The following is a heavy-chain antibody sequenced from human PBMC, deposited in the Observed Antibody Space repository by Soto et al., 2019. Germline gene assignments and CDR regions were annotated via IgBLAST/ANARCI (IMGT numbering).Heavy chain of an antibody. V-gene: IGHV6-1*01. CDR3: ARVPIFGVVIGGDYYYYGMDV. J-gene: IGHJ6*02. CDR2: TYYRSKWYN. D-gene: IGHD3-3*01. Sequence: SQTLSLTCAISGDSVSSNSAAWNWIRQSPSRGLEWLGRTYYRSKWYNDYAVSVKSRITINPDTSKNQFSLQLNSVTPEDTAVYYCARVPIFGVVIGGDYYYYGMDVWGQGTTVTGSS. CDR1: GDSVSSNSAA.